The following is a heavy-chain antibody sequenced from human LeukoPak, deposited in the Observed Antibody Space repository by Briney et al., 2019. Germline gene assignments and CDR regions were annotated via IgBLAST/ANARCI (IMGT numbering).Heavy chain of an antibody. CDR3: ARGSRGIPPKENY. CDR2: ISSSSSYI. D-gene: IGHD6-13*01. Sequence: GGSLRLSCAASGFTFSSYSMNWVRQAPGKGLEWVSSISSSSSYIYYADSVKGRFTISRDNAKNSLYLQMNSLRAEDTAVYYCARGSRGIPPKENYWGQGTLVTVSS. CDR1: GFTFSSYS. V-gene: IGHV3-21*01. J-gene: IGHJ4*02.